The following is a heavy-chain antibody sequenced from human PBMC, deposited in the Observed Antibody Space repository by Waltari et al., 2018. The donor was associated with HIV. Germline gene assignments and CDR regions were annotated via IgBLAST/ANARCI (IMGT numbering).Heavy chain of an antibody. D-gene: IGHD3-9*01. J-gene: IGHJ5*02. CDR1: GYSISSGYY. Sequence: QVQLKESGPGLGKPSETLSLTCAVSGYSISSGYYWGWIRQPTGKGLELIGSLYHSGDTYYNPSLKSRISISLGTSKNHFSMKLSSVTAADAAVYFCARAVLRYFDNWFDPWGQGTLVTVS. V-gene: IGHV4-38-2*01. CDR2: LYHSGDT. CDR3: ARAVLRYFDNWFDP.